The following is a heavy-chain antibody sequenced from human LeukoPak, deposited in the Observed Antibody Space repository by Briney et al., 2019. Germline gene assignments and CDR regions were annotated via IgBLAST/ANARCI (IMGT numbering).Heavy chain of an antibody. J-gene: IGHJ4*02. CDR1: GFTFSSYA. CDR3: GESGGDS. CDR2: ISYDGSNK. Sequence: RTGGSLRLSCAASGFTFSSYAMHWVRQAPGKGLEWVAVISYDGSNKYYADSVKGRFTISRDNSKNTLYLQMNSLRAEDTAVYYCGESGGDSWGQGTLVTVSS. V-gene: IGHV3-30-3*01. D-gene: IGHD2-15*01.